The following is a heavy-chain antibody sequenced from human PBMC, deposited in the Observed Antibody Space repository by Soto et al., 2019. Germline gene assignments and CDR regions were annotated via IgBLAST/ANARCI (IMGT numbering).Heavy chain of an antibody. Sequence: SETLSLTCAVSGGSIISGGYSFICIRQPPGKGLEWIGYIYHSGSTYYNPSLKSRVTISVDRSKNQFSLKLSSVTAADTAVYYCARVPSGVVVYFDYWGQGTLVTVSS. CDR3: ARVPSGVVVYFDY. CDR1: GGSIISGGYS. V-gene: IGHV4-30-2*01. J-gene: IGHJ4*02. CDR2: IYHSGST. D-gene: IGHD3-22*01.